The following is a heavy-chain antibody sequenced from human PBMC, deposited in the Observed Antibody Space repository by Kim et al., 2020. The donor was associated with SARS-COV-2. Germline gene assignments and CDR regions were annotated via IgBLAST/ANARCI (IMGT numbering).Heavy chain of an antibody. CDR3: ATTGGPRGYSYGLVAFDI. CDR2: TYYSGST. CDR1: GGSISSYY. V-gene: IGHV4-59*13. Sequence: SETLSLTCTVSGGSISSYYWSWIRQPPGKGLEWIGYTYYSGSTNYNPSLKSRVTISVDTSKNQFSLKLSSVTAADTAVYYCATTGGPRGYSYGLVAFDIWGQGTMVTVSS. J-gene: IGHJ3*02. D-gene: IGHD5-18*01.